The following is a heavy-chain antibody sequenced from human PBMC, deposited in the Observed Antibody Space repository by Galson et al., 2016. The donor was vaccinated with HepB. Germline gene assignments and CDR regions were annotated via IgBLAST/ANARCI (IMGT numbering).Heavy chain of an antibody. CDR2: IKQDGSEK. D-gene: IGHD1/OR15-1a*01. V-gene: IGHV3-7*01. CDR3: ATTKTTRD. CDR1: GLTLSSYW. Sequence: SLRLSCAASGLTLSSYWMTWVRQAPGRGLEWVANIKQDGSEKYYVDSVKGRFTISRDNAKNSLSLQMNSLRAEDTAIYYCATTKTTRDWGQGTLVTVSS. J-gene: IGHJ4*02.